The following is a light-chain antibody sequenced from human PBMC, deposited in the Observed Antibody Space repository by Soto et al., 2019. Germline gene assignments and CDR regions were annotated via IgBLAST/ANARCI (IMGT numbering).Light chain of an antibody. CDR2: RND. V-gene: IGLV1-47*01. CDR3: AAWDDSLSGVV. CDR1: TSNIGSNF. Sequence: QSVLTQPPSASGTPGQRVTISCSGDTSNIGSNFVYWYQQLPGTAPKLLIYRNDQRPSGAPDRFSGSRPGTSASLAIDGLRSEDEAEYYCAAWDDSLSGVVFGGGTKLTVL. J-gene: IGLJ2*01.